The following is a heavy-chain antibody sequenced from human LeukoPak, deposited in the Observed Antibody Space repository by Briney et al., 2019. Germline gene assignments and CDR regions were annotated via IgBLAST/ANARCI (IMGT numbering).Heavy chain of an antibody. CDR3: ARAQGVTGALLDYYYGMDV. Sequence: ASVKVSCKASGYTFTCYYMHWVRQAPGQGLEWMGWINPNSGGTNYAQKFQGRVTMTRDTSISTAYMELSRLRSDDTAVYYCARAQGVTGALLDYYYGMDVWGQGTTATVSS. CDR2: INPNSGGT. V-gene: IGHV1-2*02. CDR1: GYTFTCYY. D-gene: IGHD1-20*01. J-gene: IGHJ6*02.